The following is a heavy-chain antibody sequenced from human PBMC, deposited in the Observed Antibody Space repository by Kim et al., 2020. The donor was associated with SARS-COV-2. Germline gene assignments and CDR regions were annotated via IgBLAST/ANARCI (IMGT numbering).Heavy chain of an antibody. Sequence: SVKVSCKASGGTFSSYAISWVRQAPGQGLEWMGGIIPIFGTANYAQKFQGRVTITADESTSTAYMELSSLRSEDTAVYYCLGYCSSTSCSETGYWGQGTLVTVSS. CDR1: GGTFSSYA. J-gene: IGHJ4*02. CDR2: IIPIFGTA. V-gene: IGHV1-69*13. D-gene: IGHD2-2*01. CDR3: LGYCSSTSCSETGY.